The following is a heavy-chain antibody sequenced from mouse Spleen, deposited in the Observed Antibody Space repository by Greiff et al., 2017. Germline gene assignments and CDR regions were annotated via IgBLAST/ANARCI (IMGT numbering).Heavy chain of an antibody. CDR3: ASITTVVPSYWYFDV. J-gene: IGHJ1*01. CDR1: GFSLTSYG. CDR2: IWSGGST. Sequence: VQLQESGPGLVQPSQSLSITCTVSGFSLTSYGVHWVRQSPGKGLEWLGVIWSGGSTDYNAAFISRLSISKDNSKSQVFFKMNSLQADDTAIYYCASITTVVPSYWYFDVWGAGTTVTVSS. D-gene: IGHD1-1*01. V-gene: IGHV2-4-1*01.